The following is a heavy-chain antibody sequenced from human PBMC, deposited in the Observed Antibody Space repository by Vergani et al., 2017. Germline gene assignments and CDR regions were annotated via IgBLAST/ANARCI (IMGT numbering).Heavy chain of an antibody. CDR3: TAEKEVAFYYSYYHMDV. D-gene: IGHD2-21*01. Sequence: VQLQQWGAGVVKPSGTLSLPCAVFGESFSRFYWSWVRQAPGKGLEWVARIKSNADGGSADYAASVKGRFIISRDDSKTFLYLQMSSLKIDDTALYFCTAEKEVAFYYSYYHMDVWGKGTTGTVSS. CDR1: GESFSRFY. V-gene: IGHV3-15*01. CDR2: IKSNADGGSA. J-gene: IGHJ6*03.